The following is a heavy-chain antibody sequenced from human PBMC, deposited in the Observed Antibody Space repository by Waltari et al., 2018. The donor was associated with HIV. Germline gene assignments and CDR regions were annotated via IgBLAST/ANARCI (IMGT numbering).Heavy chain of an antibody. CDR3: ARDSWRGRALDF. V-gene: IGHV7-4-1*02. Sequence: QVQLVPSGSELKKPGASVKISCKASGYTFTSSSLNWVRQAPGQGLEGMGWRNTNNGHARYAQGCTGRFVFSLDTSVSTTYLQISSLTAEDTAVYYCARDSWRGRALDFWGQGTMVTVSS. J-gene: IGHJ3*01. CDR1: GYTFTSSS. D-gene: IGHD6-13*01. CDR2: RNTNNGHA.